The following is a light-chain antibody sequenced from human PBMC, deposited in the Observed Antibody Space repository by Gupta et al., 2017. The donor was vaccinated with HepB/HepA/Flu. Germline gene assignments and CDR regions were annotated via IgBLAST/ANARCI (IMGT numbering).Light chain of an antibody. V-gene: IGLV1-44*01. Sequence: QSVLTQPPSASGTPGQRVSISCSGSRSNIGSNNVNWYQQLPGTAPKLLIYSNSQRPSGVPDRFSGSKSDTSASLAISGLQSEHEADYYCAAWDDSLNGYVFGTGTKVTVL. CDR1: RSNIGSNN. J-gene: IGLJ1*01. CDR3: AAWDDSLNGYV. CDR2: SNS.